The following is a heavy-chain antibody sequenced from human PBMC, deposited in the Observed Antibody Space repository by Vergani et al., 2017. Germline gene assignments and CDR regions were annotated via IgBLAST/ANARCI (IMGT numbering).Heavy chain of an antibody. CDR1: GFTFRNYA. J-gene: IGHJ3*01. CDR2: ISGGGVST. Sequence: EVQLVESGGGLVQPGGSLRLSCAASGFTFRNYAMTWVRQAPGKGLEWVSAISGGGVSTFYADSVRGRFAISRDNSKNTVYLQLNSLRAEDTAVYYCVRDVRVSRTWGQGTLVAVSS. V-gene: IGHV3-23*04. CDR3: VRDVRVSRT.